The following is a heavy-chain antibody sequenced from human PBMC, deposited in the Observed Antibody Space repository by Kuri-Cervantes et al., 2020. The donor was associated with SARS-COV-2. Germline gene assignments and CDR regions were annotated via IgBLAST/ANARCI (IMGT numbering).Heavy chain of an antibody. J-gene: IGHJ4*02. CDR2: IIPIFGTA. V-gene: IGHV1-69*06. CDR3: AGKKYYYDSSGYYNY. CDR1: GGTFSSYA. D-gene: IGHD3-22*01. Sequence: ASVKVSCKASGGTFSSYAISWVRQAPGQGLEWMGGIIPIFGTANYAQKFQGRVTITADKSTSTAYMELSSLRSEDTAVYYCAGKKYYYDSSGYYNYWGQGTLVTVSS.